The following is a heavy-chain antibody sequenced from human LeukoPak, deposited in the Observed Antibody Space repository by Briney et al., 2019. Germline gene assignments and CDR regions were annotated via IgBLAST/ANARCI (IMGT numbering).Heavy chain of an antibody. CDR3: AKDKYSPFDY. V-gene: IGHV3-30*02. J-gene: IGHJ4*02. CDR1: GFTFSSYG. Sequence: GGSLRLSCAASGFTFSSYGMHWVRQAPGKGLEWVSFIRYDGSNKYYADSVKGRFTISRDNSKDTLYLQMNSLRAEDTAVYYCAKDKYSPFDYWGQGTLVTVSS. D-gene: IGHD5-18*01. CDR2: IRYDGSNK.